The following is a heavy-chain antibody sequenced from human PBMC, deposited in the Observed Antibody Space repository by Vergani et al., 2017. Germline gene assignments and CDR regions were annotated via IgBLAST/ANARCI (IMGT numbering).Heavy chain of an antibody. CDR3: ARAYYGSGSYQDY. V-gene: IGHV1-18*01. D-gene: IGHD3-10*01. CDR2: IRPYTGHT. J-gene: IGHJ4*02. CDR1: SHTFQTYG. Sequence: QVQLVQSGAELKKPGASVSVSCKGSSHTFQTYGISWVRQAPGKGLEWMAWIRPYTGHTIYAQKFQDRVTITADKSTSTAYMELSSLRSEDTAVYYCARAYYGSGSYQDYWGQGTLVTVSS.